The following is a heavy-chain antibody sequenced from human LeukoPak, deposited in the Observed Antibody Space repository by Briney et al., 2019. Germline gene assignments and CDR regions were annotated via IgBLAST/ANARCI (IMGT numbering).Heavy chain of an antibody. Sequence: GGSLRLSCAASGFTFSTYAMHWVRQAPGKGPEWVAVISYDGSSKYYADSVKGRFTISRDNSKNTLYLQMNSLRAEDTAVYYCARARSSYGYGDAFDIWGQGTMVTVSS. CDR1: GFTFSTYA. CDR2: ISYDGSSK. D-gene: IGHD5-18*01. CDR3: ARARSSYGYGDAFDI. V-gene: IGHV3-30*04. J-gene: IGHJ3*02.